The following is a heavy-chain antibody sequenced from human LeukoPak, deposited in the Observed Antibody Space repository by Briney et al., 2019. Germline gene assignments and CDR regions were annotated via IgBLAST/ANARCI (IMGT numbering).Heavy chain of an antibody. CDR1: GPTFTSYS. CDR3: AREGGGSSSWYPFYC. D-gene: IGHD6-13*01. Sequence: SMKAASKPYGPTFTSYSTSWVRQVPGRGLEWVGRIIPILGIANYAQRFQARVRITANKSTSTAYMELSSLRSADTAVYNCAREGGGSSSWYPFYCWGQGTLVTV. V-gene: IGHV1-69*04. CDR2: IIPILGIA. J-gene: IGHJ4*01.